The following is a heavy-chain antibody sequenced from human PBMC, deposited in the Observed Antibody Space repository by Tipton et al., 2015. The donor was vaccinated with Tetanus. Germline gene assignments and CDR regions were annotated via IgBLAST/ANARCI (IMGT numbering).Heavy chain of an antibody. V-gene: IGHV1-2*02. Sequence: QLVQSGPEVKKPGASVKVSCKASGYTFTGYYMHWVRQAPGQGLEWMGWINPNSGGTNYAQKFQGRVTMTRDTSISTAYMELSRLRSDDTAVYYCARVVVRGVILNWFDPWGQGTLVTVSS. CDR3: ARVVVRGVILNWFDP. J-gene: IGHJ5*02. D-gene: IGHD3-10*01. CDR1: GYTFTGYY. CDR2: INPNSGGT.